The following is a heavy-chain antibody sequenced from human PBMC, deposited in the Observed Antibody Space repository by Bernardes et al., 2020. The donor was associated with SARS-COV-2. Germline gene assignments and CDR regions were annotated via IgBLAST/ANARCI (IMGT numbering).Heavy chain of an antibody. Sequence: TLSLTCTVSGGSISGHFWSWMRQPPGKGLEWIGFIYYSGSTNYNPSLKSRVTISVDTSKNQFSLKLSSVTAADTAVYYCARHGPGYCSGGRCYEGNFDYWGQGTLVTVSS. CDR3: ARHGPGYCSGGRCYEGNFDY. CDR2: IYYSGST. J-gene: IGHJ4*02. D-gene: IGHD2-15*01. CDR1: GGSISGHF. V-gene: IGHV4-59*08.